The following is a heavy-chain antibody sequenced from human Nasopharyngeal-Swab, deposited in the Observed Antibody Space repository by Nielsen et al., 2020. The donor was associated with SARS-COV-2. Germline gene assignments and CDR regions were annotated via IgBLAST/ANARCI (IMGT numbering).Heavy chain of an antibody. J-gene: IGHJ4*02. Sequence: WIRQPPGKGLEWVSIIYPGGSTYYADSVKGRFTISRDSSRNTLYLQMNSLTAEDTAVYYCARVLDGYNGFDYWGQGTLVTSPQ. CDR3: ARVLDGYNGFDY. CDR2: IYPGGST. D-gene: IGHD5-24*01. V-gene: IGHV3-53*01.